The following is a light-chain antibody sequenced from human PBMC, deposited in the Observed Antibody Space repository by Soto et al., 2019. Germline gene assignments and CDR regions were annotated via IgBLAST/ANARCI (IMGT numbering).Light chain of an antibody. Sequence: AIQMTQSPSSLSASVGDRVTITCRASQGIRNDLGWYQQKPGKAPKLLIYAASSLQSGVPSRFRDSGSGTDFTLTISSLQPEDFATYYCIQDYNYPITFGQGTRLEIK. V-gene: IGKV1-6*01. CDR2: AAS. CDR1: QGIRND. J-gene: IGKJ5*01. CDR3: IQDYNYPIT.